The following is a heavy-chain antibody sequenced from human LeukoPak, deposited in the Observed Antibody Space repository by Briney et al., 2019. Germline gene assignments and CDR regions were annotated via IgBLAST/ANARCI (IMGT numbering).Heavy chain of an antibody. CDR3: ARAPSEIGGYCPEYFRH. CDR2: IKSDGST. Sequence: GGSLRLSCAASGFTFSSYWMHWVRQAPGKGLVWVSRIKSDGSTNYADSVKGRFTISRDNAKNTVSLQMNSLRAEDTGVYYCARAPSEIGGYCPEYFRHWGQGTLVTVSS. V-gene: IGHV3-74*01. D-gene: IGHD2-21*01. CDR1: GFTFSSYW. J-gene: IGHJ1*01.